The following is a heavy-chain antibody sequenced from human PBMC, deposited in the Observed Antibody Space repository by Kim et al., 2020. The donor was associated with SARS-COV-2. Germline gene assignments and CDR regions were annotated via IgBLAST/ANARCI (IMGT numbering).Heavy chain of an antibody. CDR1: GFTFGDYA. CDR3: TRDSAFGWFDP. D-gene: IGHD3-16*01. J-gene: IGHJ5*02. Sequence: GGSLRLSCTASGFTFGDYAMSWVRQAPGKGLEWVGFIRSKAYGGTTEYAASVKGRFTISRDDYNSIAYLQMNTLKTEDTAVYYCTRDSAFGWFDPWGQGTLVTVSS. V-gene: IGHV3-49*04. CDR2: IRSKAYGGTT.